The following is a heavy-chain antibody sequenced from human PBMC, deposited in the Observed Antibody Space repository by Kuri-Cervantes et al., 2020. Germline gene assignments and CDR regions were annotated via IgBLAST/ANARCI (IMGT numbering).Heavy chain of an antibody. Sequence: GGSLRLSCAASGFTFSSYSMNWVRQAPGKGLEWVSSISSSSSYIYYADSVKGRFTISRDNAKNSLYLQMNSLRAEDTAVYYCALDVDIEATVPGLLDFWGQGTLVTVSS. J-gene: IGHJ4*02. V-gene: IGHV3-21*01. CDR2: ISSSSSYI. CDR3: ALDVDIEATVPGLLDF. D-gene: IGHD5-12*01. CDR1: GFTFSSYS.